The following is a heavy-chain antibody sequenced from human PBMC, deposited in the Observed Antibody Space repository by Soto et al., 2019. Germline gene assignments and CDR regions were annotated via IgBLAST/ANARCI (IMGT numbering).Heavy chain of an antibody. CDR1: GGSFSGYY. V-gene: IGHV4-34*01. Sequence: QVQLQQWGAGLLKPSETLSLTCAVYGGSFSGYYWSWIRQPPGKGLEWIGEINHSGSTNYNPSLNSRVTISVDTSKNQFSLKLSSVTAADTAVYYCARGLPGTFDYWGQGTLVTVSS. D-gene: IGHD1-1*01. J-gene: IGHJ4*02. CDR3: ARGLPGTFDY. CDR2: INHSGST.